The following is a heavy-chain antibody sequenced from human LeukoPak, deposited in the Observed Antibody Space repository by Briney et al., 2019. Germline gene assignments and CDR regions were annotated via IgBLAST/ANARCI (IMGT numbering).Heavy chain of an antibody. D-gene: IGHD3-16*01. V-gene: IGHV4-39*07. CDR1: GGSISDSNYY. CDR2: IYYSGST. Sequence: NPSETLSLTCTVSGGSISDSNYYWGWIRQPPGRGLEWIGNIYYSGSTYYSPSLKSRVTVSVDTSKNQFSLKLSSVTAADTAVYYCARGLTWGGYYFDYWGQGTLVTVSS. J-gene: IGHJ4*02. CDR3: ARGLTWGGYYFDY.